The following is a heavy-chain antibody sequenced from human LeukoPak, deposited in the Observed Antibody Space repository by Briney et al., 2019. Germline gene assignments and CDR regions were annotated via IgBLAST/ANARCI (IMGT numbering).Heavy chain of an antibody. Sequence: GGSLRLSCAASGFTFSSFGMHWVRQAPGKGLEWVAVISPDGRNAQYGDSAKGLFTISRDNSKNTVYLLKNGLSSEDIGVYYCAREALLPLSTSSYYLDSWGQGALVTVSS. CDR1: GFTFSSFG. V-gene: IGHV3-30*03. J-gene: IGHJ4*02. D-gene: IGHD3-9*01. CDR3: AREALLPLSTSSYYLDS. CDR2: ISPDGRNA.